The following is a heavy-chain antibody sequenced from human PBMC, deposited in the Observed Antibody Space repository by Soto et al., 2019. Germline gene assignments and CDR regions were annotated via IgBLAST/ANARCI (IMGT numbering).Heavy chain of an antibody. Sequence: EVQLVESGVGLVKPGESLRLSCAASDLSFSNAYINWVRQAPGKGLEWVGRIKSKTDGGTIDYAAPVKGRFIISRDDSSNTVYLQMNSLKTEDTAVYYCTTRGALGYWGQGTLVTVSS. V-gene: IGHV3-15*07. CDR2: IKSKTDGGTI. J-gene: IGHJ4*02. CDR3: TTRGALGY. CDR1: DLSFSNAY. D-gene: IGHD2-15*01.